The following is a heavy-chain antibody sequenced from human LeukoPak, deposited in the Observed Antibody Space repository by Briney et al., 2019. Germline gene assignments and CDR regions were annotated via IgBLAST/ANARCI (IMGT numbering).Heavy chain of an antibody. V-gene: IGHV4-39*01. J-gene: IGHJ4*02. D-gene: IGHD3-10*01. CDR1: GGSISSSSYY. Sequence: SETLSLTCTVSGGSISSSSYYWVWMRQPPGKGLEWIGSMYYSGSTYYNPSLKSRVTISVDTSKNQFSLRLNSVTAADTAVYYCARHTSMVRGVMKYYFDYWGQGTLVTVSS. CDR2: MYYSGST. CDR3: ARHTSMVRGVMKYYFDY.